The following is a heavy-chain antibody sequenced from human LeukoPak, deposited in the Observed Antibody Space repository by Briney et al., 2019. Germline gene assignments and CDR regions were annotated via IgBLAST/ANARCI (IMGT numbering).Heavy chain of an antibody. CDR3: ARAEK. Sequence: VGSLRLSRAASGFTFSSEWMSWVRQAPGKGLEWVANINQDGSEKYYVDSVKGRFTISRDNAKSSLFLQMNSLRAEDAAVYYCARAEKWGQGTLVTVSS. J-gene: IGHJ4*02. V-gene: IGHV3-7*01. CDR1: GFTFSSEW. CDR2: INQDGSEK.